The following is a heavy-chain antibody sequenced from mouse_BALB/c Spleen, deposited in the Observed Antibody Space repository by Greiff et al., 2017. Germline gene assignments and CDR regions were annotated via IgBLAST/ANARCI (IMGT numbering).Heavy chain of an antibody. J-gene: IGHJ4*01. CDR3: ARGGLLPRPYYAMDY. Sequence: QVQLQQSGPELVRPGVSVKISCKGSSYTFTDYAMHWVKQSHAKSLEWIGVISTYYGNTNYNQKFKGKATMTVDKSSSTAYMELARLTSEDSAVYYCARGGLLPRPYYAMDYWGQGTSVTVSS. CDR2: ISTYYGNT. D-gene: IGHD2-3*01. CDR1: SYTFTDYA. V-gene: IGHV1-67*01.